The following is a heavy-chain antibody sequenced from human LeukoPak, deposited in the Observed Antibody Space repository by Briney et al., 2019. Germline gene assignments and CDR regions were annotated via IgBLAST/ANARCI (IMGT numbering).Heavy chain of an antibody. CDR1: GGSFSGYY. CDR2: INHSGST. Sequence: PSQTLSLTCAVYGGSFSGYYWSWIRQPPGKGLEWIGEINHSGSTNYNPSLRSRVTISVDTSKNQFSLKLSSVTAADTAVYYCARLKPIYDSSGGFYYYGMDVWGQGTTVTVSS. CDR3: ARLKPIYDSSGGFYYYGMDV. D-gene: IGHD3-22*01. J-gene: IGHJ6*02. V-gene: IGHV4-34*01.